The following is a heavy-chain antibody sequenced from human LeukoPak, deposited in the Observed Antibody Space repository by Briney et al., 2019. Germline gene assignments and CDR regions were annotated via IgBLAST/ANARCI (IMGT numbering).Heavy chain of an antibody. V-gene: IGHV3-23*01. CDR2: IGGHET. Sequence: GGSLRLSCTTSGFTFSTNAMSWVRQAPGKGLEWVSTIGGHETFYADSVKGRFTLSRDNYKNLVYLHMSSLRVEATAVYYCAKDWIHFTRVYDCFDSWGQGTLVTVSS. CDR1: GFTFSTNA. J-gene: IGHJ4*02. D-gene: IGHD3-16*01. CDR3: AKDWIHFTRVYDCFDS.